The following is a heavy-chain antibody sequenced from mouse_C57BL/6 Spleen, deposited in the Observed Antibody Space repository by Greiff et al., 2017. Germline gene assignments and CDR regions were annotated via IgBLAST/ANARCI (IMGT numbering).Heavy chain of an antibody. Sequence: QVQLQQPGAELVRPGSSVKLSCKASGYTFTSYWMHWVKQRPIQGLEWIGNIDPSDSETHYNQKFKDKATLTVDKSSSTAYMQLSSLTSEDSAVYYCARSYYDYVSAWFAYWGQGTLVTVSA. CDR1: GYTFTSYW. V-gene: IGHV1-52*01. J-gene: IGHJ3*01. CDR3: ARSYYDYVSAWFAY. CDR2: IDPSDSET. D-gene: IGHD2-4*01.